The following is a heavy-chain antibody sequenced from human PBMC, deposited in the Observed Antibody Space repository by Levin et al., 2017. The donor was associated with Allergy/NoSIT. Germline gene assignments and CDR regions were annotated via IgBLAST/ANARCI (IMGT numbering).Heavy chain of an antibody. Sequence: SETLSLTCTVSGGSISSYYWSWIRQPPGKGLEWIAYMYYSGTTKYNPSLESRVTVSVDTSKNQFSLKLSSLIATDTAVYYCARHLGRGYDYWGQGTLVTVSS. D-gene: IGHD3-10*01. V-gene: IGHV4-59*08. CDR2: MYYSGTT. CDR3: ARHLGRGYDY. J-gene: IGHJ4*02. CDR1: GGSISSYY.